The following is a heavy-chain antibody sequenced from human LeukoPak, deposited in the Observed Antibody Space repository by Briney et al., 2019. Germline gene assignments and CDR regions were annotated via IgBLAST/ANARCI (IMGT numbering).Heavy chain of an antibody. V-gene: IGHV4-30-4*07. CDR3: ARGVTRFDN. J-gene: IGHJ4*02. D-gene: IGHD2-21*02. Sequence: PSQTLSLTCAVSGGSISSDDYSWSWLRQPPGKGLEWIGYIYYSGSTSYNPSLKSRLTISIDTSKNQFSLKLNSVTAADTAVYYCARGVTRFDNWGQGTLVTVSS. CDR1: GGSISSDDYS. CDR2: IYYSGST.